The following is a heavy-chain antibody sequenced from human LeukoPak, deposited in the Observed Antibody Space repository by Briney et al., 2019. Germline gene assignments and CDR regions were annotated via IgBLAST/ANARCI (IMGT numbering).Heavy chain of an antibody. CDR2: INHSGST. CDR1: GGSFSGYY. J-gene: IGHJ5*02. CDR3: ARGKWYSSSWDDWFDP. V-gene: IGHV4-34*01. Sequence: SETLSLTCAVYGGSFSGYYWSWIRQPPGKGLEWIGEINHSGSTNYNPSLKSRVTISVDTSKNQFSLKLSSVTAADTAVYYCARGKWYSSSWDDWFDPWGQGTLVTVSS. D-gene: IGHD6-13*01.